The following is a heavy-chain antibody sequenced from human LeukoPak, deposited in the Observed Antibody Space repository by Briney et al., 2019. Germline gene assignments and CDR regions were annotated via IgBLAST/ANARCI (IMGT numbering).Heavy chain of an antibody. J-gene: IGHJ4*02. CDR3: ARAGPPAANFDY. D-gene: IGHD2-2*01. Sequence: ASVKASCKASGYTFTSYDINWVRQATGQGLEWMGWMNPNSGNTGYAQKFQGRVTITRNTSISTAYMELSSLRSEDTAVYYCARAGPPAANFDYWGQGTLVTVSS. CDR1: GYTFTSYD. CDR2: MNPNSGNT. V-gene: IGHV1-8*03.